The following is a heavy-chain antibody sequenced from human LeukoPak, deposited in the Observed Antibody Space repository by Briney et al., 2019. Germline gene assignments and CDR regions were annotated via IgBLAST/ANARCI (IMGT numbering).Heavy chain of an antibody. CDR1: GFIFDDYG. D-gene: IGHD6-6*01. Sequence: GGSLRLSCAASGFIFDDYGMSWVRQAPGKGLEWVSGINWNGGSTGYADSVKGRFTISRDNAKNSLYLQMNSLRAEDTALYYCARDQEYSSSILPGYYYYYMDVWGKGTTVTVSS. V-gene: IGHV3-20*04. CDR2: INWNGGST. J-gene: IGHJ6*03. CDR3: ARDQEYSSSILPGYYYYYMDV.